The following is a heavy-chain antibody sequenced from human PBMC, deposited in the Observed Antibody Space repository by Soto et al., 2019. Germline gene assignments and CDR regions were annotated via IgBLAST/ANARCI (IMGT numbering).Heavy chain of an antibody. CDR2: TYYRSKWYN. D-gene: IGHD3-16*01. Sequence: XQTLSLTCVISGDSVSSNTAAWNWIRQSPSRGLEWLGRTYYRSKWYNDYAVSVKSRITINPDTSKNQFSLQLNSVTPEDTAVYYCARDLGGTLSPDFGFDYWGQGTLVTVS. CDR1: GDSVSSNTAA. J-gene: IGHJ4*02. V-gene: IGHV6-1*01. CDR3: ARDLGGTLSPDFGFDY.